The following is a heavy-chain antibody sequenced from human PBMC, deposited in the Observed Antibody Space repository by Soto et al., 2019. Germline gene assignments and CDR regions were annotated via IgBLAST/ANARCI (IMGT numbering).Heavy chain of an antibody. CDR1: GFTFSSYW. D-gene: IGHD3-16*02. CDR3: ARAYYDYIWGSYRYYYYYYMDV. J-gene: IGHJ6*03. Sequence: EVQLVESGGGLVQPGGSLRLSCAASGFTFSSYWMSWVRQAPGKGLEWVANIKQDGSEKYYVDSVKGRFTISRDNAKKSLYLQMNILRAEDTAVYYCARAYYDYIWGSYRYYYYYYMDVWGKGTTVTVSS. CDR2: IKQDGSEK. V-gene: IGHV3-7*04.